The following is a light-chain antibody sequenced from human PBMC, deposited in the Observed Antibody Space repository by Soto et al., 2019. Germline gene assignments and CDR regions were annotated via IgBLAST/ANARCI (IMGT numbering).Light chain of an antibody. CDR1: SIDVGAYIY. CDR3: VSFTTKSSYV. V-gene: IGLV2-14*03. J-gene: IGLJ1*01. Sequence: QSALTQPASVSGSPGQSITISCTGTSIDVGAYIYVSWYQQYPGKAPKLVIYDIINRPSGVSNRFSGSKSGNTASLTISGLQADDEADYYCVSFTTKSSYVSGTGTKVTVL. CDR2: DII.